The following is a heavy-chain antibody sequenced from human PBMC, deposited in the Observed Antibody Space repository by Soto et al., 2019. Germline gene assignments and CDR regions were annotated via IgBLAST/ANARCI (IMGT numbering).Heavy chain of an antibody. CDR2: VLLDGSNE. CDR3: VDV. V-gene: IGHV3-33*01. CDR1: GFTFSAFSTYG. Sequence: GGSLRLSCAASGFTFSAFSTYGVHWVRQAPGKGLEWVAVVLLDGSNEYYTESVKGRFTVARDISKNTMYLQMNSLRAEDTAVYYCVDV. J-gene: IGHJ3*01.